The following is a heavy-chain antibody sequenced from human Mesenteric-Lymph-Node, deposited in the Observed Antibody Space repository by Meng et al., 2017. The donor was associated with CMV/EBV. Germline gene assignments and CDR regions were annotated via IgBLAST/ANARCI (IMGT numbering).Heavy chain of an antibody. Sequence: LRLSCAVYGGSFSGYYWSWIRQPPGKGLEWIGEINHSGSTNYNPSLKSRVTISVDTSKNQFSLKLSSVTAADTAVYYCARVDFWSGYYMRSSNWFDPWGQGTLVTVSS. CDR1: GGSFSGYY. CDR3: ARVDFWSGYYMRSSNWFDP. J-gene: IGHJ5*02. CDR2: INHSGST. V-gene: IGHV4-34*01. D-gene: IGHD3-3*01.